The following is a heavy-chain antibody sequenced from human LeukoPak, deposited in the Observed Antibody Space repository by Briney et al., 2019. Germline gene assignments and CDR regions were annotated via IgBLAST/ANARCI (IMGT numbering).Heavy chain of an antibody. D-gene: IGHD2-21*01. J-gene: IGHJ4*02. V-gene: IGHV4-30-2*01. CDR1: GGSISSGGYY. CDR3: ARDGVCGGDCYTPAPLGLE. Sequence: SETLSLTCTVSGGSISSGGYYWSWIRQPPGKGLEWIGYIYRSGSTNYNPSLKSRVTISVDTSKNQFSLKLSSVTAADTAVYYCARDGVCGGDCYTPAPLGLEWGQGTLVTVSS. CDR2: IYRSGST.